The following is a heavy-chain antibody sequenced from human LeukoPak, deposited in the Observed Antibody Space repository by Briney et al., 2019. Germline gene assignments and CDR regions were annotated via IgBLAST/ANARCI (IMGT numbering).Heavy chain of an antibody. D-gene: IGHD4-17*01. V-gene: IGHV1-24*01. CDR3: STPAGGDYGDYPDAFDI. CDR2: FDPEDGET. CDR1: GYTLTELS. J-gene: IGHJ3*02. Sequence: ASVKVSCKVSGYTLTELSMHWVRQAPGKGLEWMGGFDPEDGETIYAQKFQGRVTMTEDTSTDTAYMELSSLRSEDTAVYYWSTPAGGDYGDYPDAFDIWGQGTMVTVSS.